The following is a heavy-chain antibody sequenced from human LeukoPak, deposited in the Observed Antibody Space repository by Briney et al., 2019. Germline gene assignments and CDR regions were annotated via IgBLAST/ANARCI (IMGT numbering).Heavy chain of an antibody. D-gene: IGHD5-12*01. CDR3: ARAPGYSDYVFSGWSFDY. Sequence: SVKVSCKASGGTFSSYAISWVRQAPGQGLEWMGGIIPIFGTANYAQKFQGRVTITTDESTSTAYMELSSLRSEDTAVYYCARAPGYSDYVFSGWSFDYWGQGTLVTVSS. V-gene: IGHV1-69*05. CDR1: GGTFSSYA. CDR2: IIPIFGTA. J-gene: IGHJ4*02.